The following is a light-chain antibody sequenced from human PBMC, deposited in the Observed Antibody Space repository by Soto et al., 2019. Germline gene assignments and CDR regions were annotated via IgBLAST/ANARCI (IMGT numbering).Light chain of an antibody. CDR2: GAS. Sequence: DIQMTQSPSSLSASVGDRVTITCRASQGIGTYLAWYQQKPGKVPKLLIYGASTLQSGVPSRFSGSGSATDFTLTISSLQPEDVATYYCQQYNNALFTFGPGTKVDIK. CDR1: QGIGTY. CDR3: QQYNNALFT. J-gene: IGKJ3*01. V-gene: IGKV1-27*01.